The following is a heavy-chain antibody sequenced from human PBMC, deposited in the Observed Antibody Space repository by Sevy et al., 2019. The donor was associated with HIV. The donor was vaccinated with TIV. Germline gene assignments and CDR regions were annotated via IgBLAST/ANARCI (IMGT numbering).Heavy chain of an antibody. J-gene: IGHJ6*02. D-gene: IGHD3-16*01. CDR2: ISSSSNFV. Sequence: GGSLRLSCTASGFPFSSYDMNWVRQAPGQGLEWISSISSSSNFVYQADSVKGLITISRDNAKNSLFLQMNSLTVEDTAVYYCARDRGVPRTRGSYQYGMDVWGQGTTVTVSS. CDR3: ARDRGVPRTRGSYQYGMDV. CDR1: GFPFSSYD. V-gene: IGHV3-21*06.